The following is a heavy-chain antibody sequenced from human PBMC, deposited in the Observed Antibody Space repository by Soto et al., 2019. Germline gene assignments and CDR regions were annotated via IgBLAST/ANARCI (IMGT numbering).Heavy chain of an antibody. D-gene: IGHD5-12*01. V-gene: IGHV4-39*01. J-gene: IGHJ4*02. CDR3: ARGDIVATDSFDY. Sequence: QLQLQESGPGLVKPSETLSLTCTVSGGSISSSSYYWGWIRQPPGKGLEWIGSIYYSGSTYYNPSRKSRVTISVDTSKNQFSLKLSSVTAADTAVYYCARGDIVATDSFDYWGQGTLVTVSS. CDR1: GGSISSSSYY. CDR2: IYYSGST.